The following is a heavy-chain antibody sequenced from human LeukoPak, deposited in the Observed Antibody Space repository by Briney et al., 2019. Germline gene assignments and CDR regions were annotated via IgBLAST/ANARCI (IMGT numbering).Heavy chain of an antibody. CDR1: GFTFSSYW. Sequence: PGGSLRLSCAASGFTFSSYWMGWVRQAPGKGLEWVANIKEDGSNLYYLDSVKGRFTISRDNAKNSLHLQMNSLRAEDTAVYFCAKVICDYGWGSYRCHFYYWGQGTLVSVSS. V-gene: IGHV3-7*01. D-gene: IGHD3-16*02. CDR2: IKEDGSNL. CDR3: AKVICDYGWGSYRCHFYY. J-gene: IGHJ4*02.